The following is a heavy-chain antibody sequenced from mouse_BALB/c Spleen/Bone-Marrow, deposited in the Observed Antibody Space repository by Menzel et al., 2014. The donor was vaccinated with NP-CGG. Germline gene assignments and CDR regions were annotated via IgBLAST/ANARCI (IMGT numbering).Heavy chain of an antibody. CDR3: ANGVHY. Sequence: QVQLQQSGPELGNPGASVKISCKASGYTFTDYVISCTKQRTHQHLEWTRQIYHGSGSTYYNEKCKGKATLTADKSSITAYMQLSSLTFEDSAVYFCANGVHYWGQGTTLTVSS. CDR2: IYHGSGST. J-gene: IGHJ2*01. V-gene: IGHV1-77*01. CDR1: GYTFTDYV.